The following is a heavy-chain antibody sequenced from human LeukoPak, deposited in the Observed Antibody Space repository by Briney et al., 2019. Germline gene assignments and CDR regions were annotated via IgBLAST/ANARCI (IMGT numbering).Heavy chain of an antibody. D-gene: IGHD3-3*01. V-gene: IGHV1-8*01. Sequence: ASVKVSCKASGYTFTSYDISWVRQAPGQGLEWMGWMNPNSGNTGYAQKFQGRVTMTRNTSISTAYMELSSLRSEDTAVYYCVRGLRFLEWLLSHYYYYGMDVWGRGTTVTVSS. J-gene: IGHJ6*02. CDR2: MNPNSGNT. CDR1: GYTFTSYD. CDR3: VRGLRFLEWLLSHYYYYGMDV.